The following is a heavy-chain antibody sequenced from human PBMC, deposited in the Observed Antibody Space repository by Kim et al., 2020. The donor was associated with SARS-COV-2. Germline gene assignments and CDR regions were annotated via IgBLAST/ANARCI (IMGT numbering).Heavy chain of an antibody. V-gene: IGHV3-33*01. J-gene: IGHJ4*02. D-gene: IGHD2-15*01. CDR1: GFTFSSYG. CDR3: ARDRGGYCSGGSCYPEVLYYFDY. CDR2: IWYDGSNK. Sequence: LSLTCAASGFTFSSYGMHWVRQAPGKGLEWVAVIWYDGSNKYYADSVKGRFTISRDNSKNTLYLQMNSLRAEDTAVYYCARDRGGYCSGGSCYPEVLYYFDYWGQGTLVTVSS.